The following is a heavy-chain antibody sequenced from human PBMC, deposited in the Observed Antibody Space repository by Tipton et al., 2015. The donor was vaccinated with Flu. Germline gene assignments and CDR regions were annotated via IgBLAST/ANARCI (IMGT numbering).Heavy chain of an antibody. CDR1: GASISSEDFY. D-gene: IGHD1-26*01. J-gene: IGHJ3*02. V-gene: IGHV4-31*03. Sequence: TLSLTCTVSGASISSEDFYWSWIRQHPGRGLEWIGYIYNSGITYYKPSLSSRVVISLDTSKNQFYLRLSSVTAADTAVYYCARALNSGREYTFDIWGRGTVVTVSS. CDR2: IYNSGIT. CDR3: ARALNSGREYTFDI.